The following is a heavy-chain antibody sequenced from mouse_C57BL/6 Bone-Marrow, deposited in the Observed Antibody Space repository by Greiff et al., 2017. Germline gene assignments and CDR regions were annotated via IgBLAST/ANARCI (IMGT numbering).Heavy chain of an antibody. Sequence: VQWVESGAELVRPGASVTLSCKASGYTFTDYEMHWVKQTPVHGLEWIGAIDPETGGTAYNQKFKGKAILTADKSSSTAYMELRSLTSEDSAVYYCTRKENYGSSYGFAYWGQGTLVTVSA. CDR3: TRKENYGSSYGFAY. V-gene: IGHV1-15*01. J-gene: IGHJ3*01. CDR1: GYTFTDYE. D-gene: IGHD1-1*01. CDR2: IDPETGGT.